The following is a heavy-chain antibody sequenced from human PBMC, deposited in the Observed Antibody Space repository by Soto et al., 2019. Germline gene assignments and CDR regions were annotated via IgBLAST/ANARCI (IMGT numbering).Heavy chain of an antibody. D-gene: IGHD2-15*01. V-gene: IGHV4-39*01. CDR2: IYYSGST. Sequence: SETLSLTCTVSGGSISSSSYYWGWIRQAPGKGLEWIGSIYYSGSTYYNPSLKSRVTISVDTSKNQFSLKLSSVTAADTAVYYCARLNGYCSGGSCYHYMDVWGKGTTVTVSS. J-gene: IGHJ6*03. CDR3: ARLNGYCSGGSCYHYMDV. CDR1: GGSISSSSYY.